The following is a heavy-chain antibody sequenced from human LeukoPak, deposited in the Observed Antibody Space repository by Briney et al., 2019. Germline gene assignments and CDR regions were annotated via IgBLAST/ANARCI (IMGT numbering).Heavy chain of an antibody. CDR1: GYTFTSYG. CDR2: ISAYNGNT. CDR3: ARGLWRYDFWSGYYPNWFDP. Sequence: ASVKVSCKASGYTFTSYGLSWVRQAPGQGLERMGWISAYNGNTNYAQKLQGRVTMTTDTSTSTAYMELRSLRSDDTAVYYCARGLWRYDFWSGYYPNWFDPWGQGTLVTVSS. J-gene: IGHJ5*02. V-gene: IGHV1-18*01. D-gene: IGHD3-3*01.